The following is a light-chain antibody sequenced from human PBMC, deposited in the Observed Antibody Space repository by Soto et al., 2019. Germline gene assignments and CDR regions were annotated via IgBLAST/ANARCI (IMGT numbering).Light chain of an antibody. CDR2: DVS. CDR1: SSDVGGYNY. J-gene: IGLJ1*01. V-gene: IGLV2-14*01. CDR3: SSYTSSSTRV. Sequence: QSALTQPASVSGSPGQSITISCSGTSSDVGGYNYVSWYQQYPGKAPKLMIFDVSNRPSGISDRFSGSKSGNTASLTISGLQAEDEADYYCSSYTSSSTRVFGSGTKLTFL.